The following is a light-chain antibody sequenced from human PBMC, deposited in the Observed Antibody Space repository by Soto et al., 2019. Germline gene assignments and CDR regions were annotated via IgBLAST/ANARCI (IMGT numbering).Light chain of an antibody. Sequence: DIQMTQSPSTLSASVGDRVTITCRASQSISSWLAWYQQKPGKAPNLLIYDASSLESGVPSRFRGSGSGTEFTLTISSLQPDDFATYYCQQYSSYLYTFGQGTKLEIK. V-gene: IGKV1-5*01. CDR3: QQYSSYLYT. CDR1: QSISSW. CDR2: DAS. J-gene: IGKJ2*01.